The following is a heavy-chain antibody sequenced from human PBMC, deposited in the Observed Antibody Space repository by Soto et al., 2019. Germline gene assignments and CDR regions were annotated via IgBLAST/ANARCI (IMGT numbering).Heavy chain of an antibody. Sequence: GGSLRLSCSASGFTFSSYAMHWVRQAPGKGLEYVSAISSNGGSTYYADSVKGRFTISRDNSKNTLYLQMSSLRAEDTAVYYCVKDLSWELRSPEFDYWVQGTLVTVSS. CDR1: GFTFSSYA. CDR3: VKDLSWELRSPEFDY. D-gene: IGHD1-26*01. V-gene: IGHV3-64D*08. J-gene: IGHJ4*02. CDR2: ISSNGGST.